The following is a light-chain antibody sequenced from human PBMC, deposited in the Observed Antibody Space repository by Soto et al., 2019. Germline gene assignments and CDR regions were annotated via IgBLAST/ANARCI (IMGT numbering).Light chain of an antibody. CDR3: QQRHMWTIT. CDR2: DAY. V-gene: IGKV3-11*01. CDR1: QSFRGL. J-gene: IGKJ5*01. Sequence: EVVLTQSPVTLSLSPGERATLSCRASQSFRGLLAWYQQEPGQAPRLLIYDAYNRATGIPPRFSGSGSGTDFTLTISSLENEDSAVYYCQQRHMWTITFGQGTRLEIK.